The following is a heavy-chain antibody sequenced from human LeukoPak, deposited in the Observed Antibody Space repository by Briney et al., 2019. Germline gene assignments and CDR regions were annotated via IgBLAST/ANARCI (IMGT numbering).Heavy chain of an antibody. V-gene: IGHV4-59*01. J-gene: IGHJ6*02. CDR3: ARGSDSSSLSAMDV. D-gene: IGHD6-6*01. CDR1: GGSISSYY. CDR2: ISYSGST. Sequence: PSETLSLTCTVSGGSISSYYWSWIRQPPGEGLEWVGYISYSGSTNYNPSLKSRVTISTDTSNKQFSLKLSSVTAADTAVYYCARGSDSSSLSAMDVWGQGTTVTVSS.